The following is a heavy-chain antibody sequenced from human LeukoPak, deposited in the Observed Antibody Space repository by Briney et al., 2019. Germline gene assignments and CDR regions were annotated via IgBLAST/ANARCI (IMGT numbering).Heavy chain of an antibody. J-gene: IGHJ4*02. Sequence: GGSLRLSCAASGFTFSNAWMSWVRQAPGKGLEWVGRIKSKTDGGTTDYAAPVKGRFTISRDDSKNTLYLQMNSLKTEDTAVYYCTTLTGAGGDFWSGYYNIDYWGQGTLVTVSS. CDR2: IKSKTDGGTT. D-gene: IGHD3-3*01. CDR1: GFTFSNAW. V-gene: IGHV3-15*01. CDR3: TTLTGAGGDFWSGYYNIDY.